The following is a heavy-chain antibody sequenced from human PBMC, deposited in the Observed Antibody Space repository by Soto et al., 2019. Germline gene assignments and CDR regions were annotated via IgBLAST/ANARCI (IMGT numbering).Heavy chain of an antibody. Sequence: QVQLQESGPGLVKPSETLSLTCTVSGGSISSYYWSWIRQPPGKGLEWIGYIYYSGSTNYNPSLKSRVTISVDTSKNQFSLKLSSVTAADTAVYYCARGPQEDWSGYQYYFDYWGQGTLVTVSS. D-gene: IGHD3-3*01. CDR2: IYYSGST. CDR1: GGSISSYY. V-gene: IGHV4-59*01. CDR3: ARGPQEDWSGYQYYFDY. J-gene: IGHJ4*02.